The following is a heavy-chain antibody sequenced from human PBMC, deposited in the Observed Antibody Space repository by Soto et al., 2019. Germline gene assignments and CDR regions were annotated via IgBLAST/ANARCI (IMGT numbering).Heavy chain of an antibody. Sequence: GGSLRLSCAASGFTFSSYSMNWVRQAPGKGLEWVSSISSSSSYIYYADSVKGRFTISRDNAKNSLYLQMNSLRAEDTAVYYCARDGILLGIVVVVAGSTDAFDIWGQGTMVTVSS. V-gene: IGHV3-21*01. J-gene: IGHJ3*02. CDR3: ARDGILLGIVVVVAGSTDAFDI. CDR1: GFTFSSYS. D-gene: IGHD2-15*01. CDR2: ISSSSSYI.